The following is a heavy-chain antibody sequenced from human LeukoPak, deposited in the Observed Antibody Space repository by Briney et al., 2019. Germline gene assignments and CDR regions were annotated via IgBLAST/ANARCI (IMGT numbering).Heavy chain of an antibody. D-gene: IGHD1-26*01. Sequence: GGSLGLSCAASGFTFSSYAMHWVRQAPGKGLEWVAVISYDGSNKYYADSVKGRFTISRDNSKNTLYLQMNSLRAEDTAVYYCARGFGSGSYHDYWGQGTLVTVSS. CDR1: GFTFSSYA. CDR3: ARGFGSGSYHDY. J-gene: IGHJ4*02. CDR2: ISYDGSNK. V-gene: IGHV3-30-3*01.